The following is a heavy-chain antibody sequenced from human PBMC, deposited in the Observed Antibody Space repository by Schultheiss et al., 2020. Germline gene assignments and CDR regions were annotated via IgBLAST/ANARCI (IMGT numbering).Heavy chain of an antibody. J-gene: IGHJ4*02. CDR1: GFTFSSYA. CDR2: ISSNGGST. Sequence: ESLKISCSASGFTFSSYAMHWVRQAPGKGLEYVSAISSNGGSTYYADSVKGRFTISRDNSKNTLYLQMNSLRAEDTAVYYCARAPYGDSRDYWGQGTLVTVSS. D-gene: IGHD4-17*01. CDR3: ARAPYGDSRDY. V-gene: IGHV3-64*04.